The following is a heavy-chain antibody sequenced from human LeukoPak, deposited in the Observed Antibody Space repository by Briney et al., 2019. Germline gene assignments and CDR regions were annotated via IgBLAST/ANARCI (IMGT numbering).Heavy chain of an antibody. J-gene: IGHJ6*02. CDR1: GFTFSSYA. D-gene: IGHD1-1*01. V-gene: IGHV3-30*11. CDR2: ISYDGSNK. CDR3: ARDSRTGTTIADGMDV. Sequence: GRSLRLSCAASGFTFSSYAMHWVRQAPGKGLEWVAVISYDGSNKYYADSVKGRFTISRDNSKNTLYLQMNSLRAEDTAVYYCARDSRTGTTIADGMDVWGQGTTVTVSS.